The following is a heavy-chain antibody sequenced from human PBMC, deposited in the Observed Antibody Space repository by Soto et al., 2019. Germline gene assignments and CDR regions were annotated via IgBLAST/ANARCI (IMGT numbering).Heavy chain of an antibody. CDR3: ARDNLADDAFDI. Sequence: ASVKVSCKASGYTFTSYYRHWVRQAPGQGLEWMGIINPSGGSTSYAQKFQGRVTMTRDTSTSTVYMELSSLRSEDTAVYYCARDNLADDAFDIWGQGTMVTVSS. J-gene: IGHJ3*02. CDR2: INPSGGST. D-gene: IGHD1-20*01. V-gene: IGHV1-46*01. CDR1: GYTFTSYY.